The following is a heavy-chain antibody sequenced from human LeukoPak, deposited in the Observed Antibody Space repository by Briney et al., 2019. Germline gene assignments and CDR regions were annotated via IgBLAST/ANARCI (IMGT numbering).Heavy chain of an antibody. D-gene: IGHD3-22*01. CDR3: ARESNSGYYLSY. V-gene: IGHV3-66*01. Sequence: PGGSLRLSSAASGFTVSSNYMSWVRQAPGKGLEWVSVIYSGGRTYYADSVKGRFTISRDNSKNTLYLQMNSLRAEDTAVYYCARESNSGYYLSYWGQGTLVTVSS. CDR1: GFTVSSNY. J-gene: IGHJ4*02. CDR2: IYSGGRT.